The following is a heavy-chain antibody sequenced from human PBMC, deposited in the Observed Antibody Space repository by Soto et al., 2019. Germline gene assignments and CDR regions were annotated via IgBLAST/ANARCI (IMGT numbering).Heavy chain of an antibody. Sequence: SETLSLTCAVYGGSFSGYYWSWIRQPPGKGLEWIGEINHSGSTNYNPSLKSRVTISVDTSKNQFSLKLSSVTAADTAVYYCARARRGFWSGYGPWFDPWGQGTLVTVSS. CDR3: ARARRGFWSGYGPWFDP. D-gene: IGHD3-3*01. CDR1: GGSFSGYY. CDR2: INHSGST. V-gene: IGHV4-34*01. J-gene: IGHJ5*02.